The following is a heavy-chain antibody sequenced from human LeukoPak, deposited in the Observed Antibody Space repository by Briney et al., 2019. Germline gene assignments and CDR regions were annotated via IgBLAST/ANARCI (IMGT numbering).Heavy chain of an antibody. J-gene: IGHJ2*01. CDR2: IRYDGINK. Sequence: GGSLRLSCAASGFTFSSYGMHWVRQAPGKGLEWVAFIRYDGINKYYADSVRGRFTISRDNAKNTLYLQMNSLRAEDTAVYYCARQGSCSSTSCHRYFDLWGRGTLVTVSS. CDR3: ARQGSCSSTSCHRYFDL. CDR1: GFTFSSYG. V-gene: IGHV3-30*02. D-gene: IGHD2-2*02.